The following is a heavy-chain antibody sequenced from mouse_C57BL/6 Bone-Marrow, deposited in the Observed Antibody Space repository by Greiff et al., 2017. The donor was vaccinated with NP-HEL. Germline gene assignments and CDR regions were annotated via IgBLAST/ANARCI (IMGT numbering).Heavy chain of an antibody. V-gene: IGHV1-55*01. CDR1: GYTFTSYW. CDR2: IYPGSGST. CDR3: ARGPPITTVVAGDY. J-gene: IGHJ2*01. Sequence: QVQLQQPGAELVKPGASVKMSCKASGYTFTSYWITWVKQRPGQGLEWIGDIYPGSGSTNYNEKFKSKATLTVDTSSSTAYMQLSSLTSEDSAVYYCARGPPITTVVAGDYWGQGTTLTVSS. D-gene: IGHD1-1*01.